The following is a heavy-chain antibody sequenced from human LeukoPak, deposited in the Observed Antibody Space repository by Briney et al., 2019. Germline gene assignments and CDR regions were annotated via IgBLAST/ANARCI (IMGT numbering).Heavy chain of an antibody. CDR2: IYYSGST. V-gene: IGHV4-59*01. D-gene: IGHD6-19*01. J-gene: IGHJ4*02. Sequence: SETLSLTCTVSSDSISSSYWSWIRQPPGKGLEWIGYIYYSGSTNYNPSLKSRVAISVDTSKNQFSLKLDSVTAADTAVYYCARHVVPYSSGLAGFDYWGQGTLVTVSS. CDR3: ARHVVPYSSGLAGFDY. CDR1: SDSISSSY.